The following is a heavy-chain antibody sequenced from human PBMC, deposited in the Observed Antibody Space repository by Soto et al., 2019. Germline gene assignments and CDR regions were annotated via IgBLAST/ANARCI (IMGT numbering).Heavy chain of an antibody. V-gene: IGHV1-18*01. D-gene: IGHD2-2*01. CDR2: ISLYSDGT. CDR3: ARVVPGAEAWFGP. CDR1: CYTFSNYG. Sequence: ASVKVSCKTSCYTFSNYGIPWVRQAPGQPLEWLGWISLYSDGTNYAQKFQGRVSMTTDTSTTTAYMELRSLRSDDTAVYYCARVVPGAEAWFGPWGQGTLVTVSS. J-gene: IGHJ5*02.